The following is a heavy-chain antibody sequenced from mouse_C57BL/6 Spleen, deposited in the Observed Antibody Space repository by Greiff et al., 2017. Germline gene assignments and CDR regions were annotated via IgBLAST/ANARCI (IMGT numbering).Heavy chain of an antibody. Sequence: VQLKESGAELVRPGASVKLSCTASGFNIKDDYMHWVKQRPEQGLEWIGWIDPENGDTEYASKFQGKATITADTSSNTAYLQLSSLTSEDTAVYYCTDGYPWFAYWGQGTLVTVSA. D-gene: IGHD2-3*01. CDR1: GFNIKDDY. CDR3: TDGYPWFAY. J-gene: IGHJ3*01. V-gene: IGHV14-4*01. CDR2: IDPENGDT.